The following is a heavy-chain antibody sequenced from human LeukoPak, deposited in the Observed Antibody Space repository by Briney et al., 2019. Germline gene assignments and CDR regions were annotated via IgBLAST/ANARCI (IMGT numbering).Heavy chain of an antibody. Sequence: PGASVKVSCKASGYTFTGYYMHWVRQAPGQGLEWMGWISSNNGNTNYAQKLQGRVTMTTDTSTSTAYMELRSLRSDDTAVYYCARGGLLWFGESIDYWGQGSLVSVSS. CDR3: ARGGLLWFGESIDY. CDR1: GYTFTGYY. V-gene: IGHV1-18*04. CDR2: ISSNNGNT. D-gene: IGHD3-10*01. J-gene: IGHJ4*02.